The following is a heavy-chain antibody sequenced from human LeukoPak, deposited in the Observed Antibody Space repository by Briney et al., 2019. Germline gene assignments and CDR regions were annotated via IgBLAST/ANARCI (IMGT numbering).Heavy chain of an antibody. CDR2: TYCRSKWSN. V-gene: IGHV6-1*01. CDR1: GDSVSSNSAT. J-gene: IGHJ6*03. D-gene: IGHD6-6*01. CDR3: ARRTTSSMGSYSSYYVDV. Sequence: ASQTLSLTCAISGDSVSSNSATWNWIRQSPSRGLEWLGRTYCRSKWSNDYAVSVKSRITINPDTSKNQFSLQLNSVTPEDTAVYYCARRTTSSMGSYSSYYVDVWGSGTTVTVSS.